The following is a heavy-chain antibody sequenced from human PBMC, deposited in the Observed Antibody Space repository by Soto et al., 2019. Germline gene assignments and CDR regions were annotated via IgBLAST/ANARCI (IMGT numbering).Heavy chain of an antibody. CDR1: GYTFTSYG. Sequence: QVQLVQSGAEVKKPGASVKVSCKASGYTFTSYGISWVRQAPGQGLEWMGWISAYNGNTNYAQKLQGRVTMTPDTSXCTAYRELRSLRSDDTAVYYCARDSGYGDYEAFVDVWGQGTTVTVSS. CDR2: ISAYNGNT. V-gene: IGHV1-18*01. D-gene: IGHD4-17*01. CDR3: ARDSGYGDYEAFVDV. J-gene: IGHJ6*02.